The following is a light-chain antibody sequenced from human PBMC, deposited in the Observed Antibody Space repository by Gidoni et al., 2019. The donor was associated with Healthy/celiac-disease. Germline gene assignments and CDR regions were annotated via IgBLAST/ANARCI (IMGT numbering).Light chain of an antibody. CDR1: SHNIGSNY. J-gene: IGLJ3*02. CDR2: SNN. Sequence: QSVLTQRHSETGTRGQRVTLSCSGSSHNIGSNYVDWYQQLPGTASKLLIYSNNQRPSGVPDRFSGSKSGTSASLAISGLRSEDEADYYCAAWDDSLSGWVFGGVTKLTVL. CDR3: AAWDDSLSGWV. V-gene: IGLV1-47*02.